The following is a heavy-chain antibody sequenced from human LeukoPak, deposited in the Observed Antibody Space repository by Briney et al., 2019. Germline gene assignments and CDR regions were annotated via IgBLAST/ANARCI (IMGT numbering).Heavy chain of an antibody. D-gene: IGHD2-21*01. V-gene: IGHV4-59*01. CDR1: GGSISRYY. CDR3: ARAEAYCGGDCYLDAFDI. J-gene: IGHJ3*02. Sequence: SETLSLTCTVSGGSISRYYWSWLRQPPGKGLEWIGYIYYSGSTNYNPSLKSRVTISVDTSKNQFSLKLSSVTAADTAVYYCARAEAYCGGDCYLDAFDIWGQGTMVTVSS. CDR2: IYYSGST.